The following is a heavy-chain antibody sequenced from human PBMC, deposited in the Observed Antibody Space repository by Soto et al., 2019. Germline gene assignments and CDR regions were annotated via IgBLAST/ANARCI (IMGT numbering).Heavy chain of an antibody. V-gene: IGHV4-4*02. CDR2: IFHDGDT. CDR1: GASIGSGGW. CDR3: ARHEGWTGPDQ. Sequence: SETLSLTCAVSGASIGSGGWWSWVRQPPGKGLEWIAEIFHDGDTNYSPSLKSRVTISVDKSQNQFSLNVYSVTAADTAVYYCARHEGWTGPDQWGQGTLVTVSS. J-gene: IGHJ5*02. D-gene: IGHD2-8*02.